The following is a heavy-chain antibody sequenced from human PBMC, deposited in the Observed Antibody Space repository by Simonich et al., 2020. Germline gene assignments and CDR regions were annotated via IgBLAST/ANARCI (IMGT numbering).Heavy chain of an antibody. CDR3: VRTDSGYDYFDY. Sequence: EVQLVQSGAEVKKPGESLEMSGKGLGYSFTSSWFGWVHQMPGKGLGLMEILHPVNTDTIYNPSFKGKVTISADKSISTSYLQWSSLKASDTAMYYCVRTDSGYDYFDYLGQGTLVTVSS. J-gene: IGHJ4*02. V-gene: IGHV5-51*03. CDR1: GYSFTSSW. D-gene: IGHD5-12*01. CDR2: LHPVNTDT.